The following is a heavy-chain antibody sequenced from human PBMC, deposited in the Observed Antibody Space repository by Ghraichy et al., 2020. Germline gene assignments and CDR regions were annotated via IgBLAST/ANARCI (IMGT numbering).Heavy chain of an antibody. CDR3: ARDDYYDSSGYFD. CDR1: GFTFSSYS. CDR2: ISSSSSTI. V-gene: IGHV3-48*01. D-gene: IGHD3-22*01. J-gene: IGHJ4*02. Sequence: LSLTCAASGFTFSSYSMNWVRQAPGKGLEWVSYISSSSSTIYYADSVKGRFTISRDNAKNSLYLQMNSLRAEDTAVYYCARDDYYDSSGYFDWGQGTLVTVSS.